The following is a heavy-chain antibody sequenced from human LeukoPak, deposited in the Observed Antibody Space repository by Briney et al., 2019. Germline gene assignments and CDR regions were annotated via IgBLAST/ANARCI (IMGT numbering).Heavy chain of an antibody. V-gene: IGHV3-74*01. J-gene: IGHJ4*02. CDR2: INNDGSGT. CDR1: GFTFSSCW. CDR3: AKKGPTGAARPHFDY. D-gene: IGHD6-6*01. Sequence: RGGSLRLSCAASGFTFSSCWMHWVRQTPGKGLVWVSRINNDGSGTSYADSVKDRFTISRDNAKNILFLQMNSLRAEDTAVYYCAKKGPTGAARPHFDYWGQGTLVTVSS.